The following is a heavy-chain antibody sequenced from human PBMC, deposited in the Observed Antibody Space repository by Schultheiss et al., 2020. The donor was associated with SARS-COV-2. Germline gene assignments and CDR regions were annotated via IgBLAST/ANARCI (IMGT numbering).Heavy chain of an antibody. Sequence: GESLKISCVASGFIFSNYWMSWVRQAPGKGLEWVATLKHDGREKYSVDSVKGRFTISRDNAKNALYLQMSGLRADDAAVYYCTRYVTQFDYWGQGTLVTVSS. J-gene: IGHJ4*02. V-gene: IGHV3-7*03. CDR3: TRYVTQFDY. D-gene: IGHD3-16*01. CDR1: GFIFSNYW. CDR2: LKHDGREK.